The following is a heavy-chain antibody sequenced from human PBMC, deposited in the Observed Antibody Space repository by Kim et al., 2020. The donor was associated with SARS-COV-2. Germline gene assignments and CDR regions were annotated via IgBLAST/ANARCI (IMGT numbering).Heavy chain of an antibody. J-gene: IGHJ4*02. D-gene: IGHD3-10*01. V-gene: IGHV3-23*01. Sequence: ADSVRGRFTISRDNSKNTMYLQMNGLRADDTAVYYCARDDTITLVRGVFNYWGQGTLVTVSS. CDR3: ARDDTITLVRGVFNY.